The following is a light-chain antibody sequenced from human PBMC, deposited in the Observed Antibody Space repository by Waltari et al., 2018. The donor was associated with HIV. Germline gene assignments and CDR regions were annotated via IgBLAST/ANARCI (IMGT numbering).Light chain of an antibody. CDR3: QVWDSSSDHYV. V-gene: IGLV3-21*02. CDR2: DDS. Sequence: SYVLTQPPSVSVAPGQTARITCGGNNIGSKSVHWYQQKPGQAPVVVGYDDSGRPSGIPGRFSGSNSGNTATLTISRVEAGDEADYYCQVWDSSSDHYVFGTGTKVTVL. CDR1: NIGSKS. J-gene: IGLJ1*01.